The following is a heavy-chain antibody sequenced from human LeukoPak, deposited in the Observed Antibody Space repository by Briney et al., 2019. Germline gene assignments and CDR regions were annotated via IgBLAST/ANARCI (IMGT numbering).Heavy chain of an antibody. V-gene: IGHV3-21*01. CDR1: GFTFSSYS. CDR2: ISSSSSYI. J-gene: IGHJ4*02. CDR3: ARVRRESGTTVTPYYFDY. D-gene: IGHD4-17*01. Sequence: PGGSLRLSCAASGFTFSSYSMNWVRQAPGKGLEWVSSISSSSSYIYYADSVKGRFTISRDNAKNSLYLQMNSLRAEDTAVYYCARVRRESGTTVTPYYFDYWGQGTLVTVSS.